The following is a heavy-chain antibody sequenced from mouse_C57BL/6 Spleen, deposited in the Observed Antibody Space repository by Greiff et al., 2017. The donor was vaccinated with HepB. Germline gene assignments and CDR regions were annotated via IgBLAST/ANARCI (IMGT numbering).Heavy chain of an antibody. V-gene: IGHV10-1*01. Sequence: DVMLVESGGGLVQPKGSLKLSCAASGFSFNTYAMNWVRQAPGKGLEWVARIRSKSNNYATYYADSVKDRFTISRDDSESMLYLQMNNLKTEDTAMYYCVRQDPYAMDYWGQGTSVTVSS. CDR1: GFSFNTYA. CDR2: IRSKSNNYAT. CDR3: VRQDPYAMDY. J-gene: IGHJ4*01.